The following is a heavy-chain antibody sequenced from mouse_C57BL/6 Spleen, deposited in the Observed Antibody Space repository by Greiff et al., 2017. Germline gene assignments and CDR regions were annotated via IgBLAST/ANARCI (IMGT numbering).Heavy chain of an antibody. CDR1: GFNIKDYY. CDR2: IDPEDGDT. Sequence: VQLQQSGAELVKPGASVKLSCTASGFNIKDYYMPWVKQRTEQGLEWIGRIDPEDGDTKYAPKFQGRATITADTSSNTAYLQLSSLTSEATAVDYCARSSGSTGYFDVWGTGTTVTVSS. CDR3: ARSSGSTGYFDV. J-gene: IGHJ1*03. V-gene: IGHV14-2*01. D-gene: IGHD1-1*01.